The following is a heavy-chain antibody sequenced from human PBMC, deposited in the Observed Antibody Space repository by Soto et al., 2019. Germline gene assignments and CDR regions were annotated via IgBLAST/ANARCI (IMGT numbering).Heavy chain of an antibody. Sequence: GASVKVSCKASGYTFTSYGISWVRQAPGQGLEWMGWISAYNGNTNYAQKLQGRVTMTTDTSTSTAYMELRSLRSDDTAVYYCARDGSGRYYRNYYKYIDVWGKGTTVTVSS. J-gene: IGHJ6*03. CDR1: GYTFTSYG. CDR3: ARDGSGRYYRNYYKYIDV. D-gene: IGHD3-10*01. CDR2: ISAYNGNT. V-gene: IGHV1-18*01.